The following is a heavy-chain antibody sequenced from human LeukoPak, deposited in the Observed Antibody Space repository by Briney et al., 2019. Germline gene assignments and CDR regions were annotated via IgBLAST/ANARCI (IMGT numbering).Heavy chain of an antibody. CDR2: IYSNGIT. CDR1: GVSISSYF. V-gene: IGHV4-4*07. CDR3: ASSSNFYYYYMDV. Sequence: PSETLSLTCTVSGVSISSYFWTWIRQPAGKGLEWIGRIYSNGITNYNPSLKSRVTMSIDTSKKEFSLKLSSVTAADTAIYYCASSSNFYYYYMDVWGKGTTVTVSS. J-gene: IGHJ6*03.